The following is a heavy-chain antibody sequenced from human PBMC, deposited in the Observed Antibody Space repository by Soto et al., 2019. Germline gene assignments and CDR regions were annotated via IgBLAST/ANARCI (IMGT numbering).Heavy chain of an antibody. J-gene: IGHJ6*03. CDR1: GFIFSNYA. CDR3: ANSQSPLYHMDV. V-gene: IGHV3-23*01. Sequence: EVQVLESGGGLVQPGGSLRLSCVGSGFIFSNYAMAWVRQAPGKGLEWVSGFGGSGGTYYADSVKGRYTISRDNSKNTLYLQMNSLRVEDPAVYYCANSQSPLYHMDVWGKGPAVTVSS. CDR2: FGGSGGT.